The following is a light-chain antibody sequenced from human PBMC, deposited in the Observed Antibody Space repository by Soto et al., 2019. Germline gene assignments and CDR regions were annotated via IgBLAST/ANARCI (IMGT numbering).Light chain of an antibody. CDR2: DAS. J-gene: IGKJ1*01. CDR1: QSIGSL. Sequence: DIQMTQSPSTLSASVGDRVTITCRASQSIGSLLAWYQQKPGKAPNLLIYDASSLQSGVPSRFSGSGSGTEFTLTISSLQPDDFAIYYCQQYNSYWTFGQGTKVDIK. CDR3: QQYNSYWT. V-gene: IGKV1-5*01.